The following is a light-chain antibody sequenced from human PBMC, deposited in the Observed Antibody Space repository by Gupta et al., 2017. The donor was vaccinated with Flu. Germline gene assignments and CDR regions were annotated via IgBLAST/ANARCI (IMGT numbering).Light chain of an antibody. CDR3: QKSNTTPPT. J-gene: IGKJ4*01. CDR1: QSITSY. Sequence: DVQMPLSPSSLSASVGDRLTITCRSSQSITSYLKWYQQKPGKAPKLLIYAASTLQSGVPSRFSGSGSRTDLPPTISSLQPEYFATYYRQKSNTTPPTFGRGTKVEIK. V-gene: IGKV1-39*01. CDR2: AAS.